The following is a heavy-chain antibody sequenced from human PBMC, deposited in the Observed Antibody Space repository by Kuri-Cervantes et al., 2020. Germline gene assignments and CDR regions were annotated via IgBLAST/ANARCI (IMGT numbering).Heavy chain of an antibody. J-gene: IGHJ4*02. CDR3: ARGCSSTSCYALFDY. D-gene: IGHD2-2*01. CDR2: ISGSGGST. Sequence: ETLSLTCAASGFTFSSYGMHWVRQGPGKGLEWVSAISGSGGSTYYADSVKGRFTISRDNSKNTLYLQMNSLRAEDTAVYYCARGCSSTSCYALFDYWGQGTLVTVSS. V-gene: IGHV3-23*01. CDR1: GFTFSSYG.